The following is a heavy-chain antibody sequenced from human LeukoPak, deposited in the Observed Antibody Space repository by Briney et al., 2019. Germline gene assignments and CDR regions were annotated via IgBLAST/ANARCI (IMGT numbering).Heavy chain of an antibody. J-gene: IGHJ4*02. D-gene: IGHD6-13*01. CDR2: IYHSGST. Sequence: PSETLPLTCTVSGDSISSYYWSWIRQPPGKGLAWIGYIYHSGSTNYNPSLKSRVTISVDTSKSQFSLKLSSVTAADTAVYYCATGYSSTWYYFDYWGQGTLVTVSS. CDR1: GDSISSYY. V-gene: IGHV4-59*01. CDR3: ATGYSSTWYYFDY.